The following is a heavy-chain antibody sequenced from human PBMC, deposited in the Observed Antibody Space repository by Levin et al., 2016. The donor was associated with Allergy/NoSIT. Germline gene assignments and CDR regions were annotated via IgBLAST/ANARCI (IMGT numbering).Heavy chain of an antibody. D-gene: IGHD4-17*01. Sequence: VRQAPGKGLEWVSVIYSGGSTYYADSVKGRFTISRDNSKNTLYLQMNSLRAEDTAVYYCARDSEDQRHGDYGYWGQGTLVTVSS. J-gene: IGHJ4*02. CDR3: ARDSEDQRHGDYGY. CDR2: IYSGGST. V-gene: IGHV3-53*01.